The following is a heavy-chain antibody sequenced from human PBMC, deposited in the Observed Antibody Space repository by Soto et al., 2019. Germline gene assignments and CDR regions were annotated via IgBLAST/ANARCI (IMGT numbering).Heavy chain of an antibody. J-gene: IGHJ6*02. Sequence: PGGSLKLSCAASGFTVRTYAMAWVRKAQGTGLEWVSGVSSSGGSTYYADSVKGRFTISRDNSKNTLFLQMNSLRAEDTAVYYCAKVGNGYYYQPHYYYGMDVWGQGTTVTVSS. D-gene: IGHD3-22*01. CDR1: GFTVRTYA. CDR2: VSSSGGST. CDR3: AKVGNGYYYQPHYYYGMDV. V-gene: IGHV3-23*01.